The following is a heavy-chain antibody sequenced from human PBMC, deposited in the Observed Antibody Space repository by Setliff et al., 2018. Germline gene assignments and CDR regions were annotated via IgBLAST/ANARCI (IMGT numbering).Heavy chain of an antibody. CDR3: SPSTYYYDTSGHSLDY. CDR2: IRGRTNTDAT. CDR1: EFTLSGFE. Sequence: GGSLRLSCTGSEFTLSGFEIHWVRQSSGKGLEWVGRIRGRTNTDATAYGASMEGRFTISRDDSKNTAYLQMNSLKADDTAVYFCSPSTYYYDTSGHSLDYWGQGTLVTVSS. D-gene: IGHD3-22*01. V-gene: IGHV3-73*01. J-gene: IGHJ4*02.